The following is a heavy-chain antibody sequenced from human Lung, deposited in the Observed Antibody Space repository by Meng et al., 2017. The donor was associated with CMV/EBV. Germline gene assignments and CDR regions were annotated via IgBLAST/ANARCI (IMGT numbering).Heavy chain of an antibody. CDR2: ISRDGSST. V-gene: IGHV3-11*04. Sequence: SCVASGFIFSDFYLSWMRQAPGKGLEWVSYISRDGSSTYHADSVKGRFTISRDNAKNSLYLQMNSLRVEDTAIYYCASDGKTVDFLGQGTLVTVSS. CDR3: ASDGKTVDF. J-gene: IGHJ4*02. D-gene: IGHD4-17*01. CDR1: GFIFSDFY.